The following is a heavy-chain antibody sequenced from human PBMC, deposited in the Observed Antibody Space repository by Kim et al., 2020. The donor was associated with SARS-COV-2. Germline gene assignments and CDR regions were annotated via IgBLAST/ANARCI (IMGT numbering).Heavy chain of an antibody. Sequence: ASVKVSCKASGYPFTTSYLHWVRQASGQGLEWMGWMHPNSGHTGYAQKFQGRVTMTRHTSVNTAYLELGSLESEDAAVYFCVRPDCTSPTSTSCYYKYWGQGTLVTVSS. J-gene: IGHJ4*02. V-gene: IGHV1-8*01. D-gene: IGHD3-22*01. CDR2: MHPNSGHT. CDR1: GYPFTTSY. CDR3: VRPDCTSPTSTSCYYKY.